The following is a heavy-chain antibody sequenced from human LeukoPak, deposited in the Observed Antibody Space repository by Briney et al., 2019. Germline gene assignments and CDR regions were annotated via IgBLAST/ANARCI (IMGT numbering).Heavy chain of an antibody. D-gene: IGHD2-15*01. J-gene: IGHJ4*02. CDR2: IYHSGTT. CDR1: GGSISSKTW. V-gene: IGHV4-4*02. CDR3: ARNPGSESPDW. Sequence: PSETLSLTCAVSGGSISSKTWWSWVRQPPGKGLEWIGEIYHSGTTNYNPSLKSRVTISVDKSSNQFSLRLTSVTAADTAVYYCARNPGSESPDWWGQGTLVTVSS.